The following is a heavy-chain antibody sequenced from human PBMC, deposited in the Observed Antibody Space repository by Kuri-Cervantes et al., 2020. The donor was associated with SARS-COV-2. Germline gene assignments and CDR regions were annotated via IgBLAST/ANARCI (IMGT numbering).Heavy chain of an antibody. CDR3: ASRRGFLAYNDAFDI. CDR1: GYTFTGYY. CDR2: INPNSGGT. V-gene: IGHV1-2*02. D-gene: IGHD3-3*01. Sequence: ASVKVSCKASGYTFTGYYMHWVRQAPGQGLEWMGWINPNSGGTNYAQKFQGRVTMTRNTSISTAYMELSSLRSEDTAVYYCASRRGFLAYNDAFDIWGQRTMVTVSS. J-gene: IGHJ3*02.